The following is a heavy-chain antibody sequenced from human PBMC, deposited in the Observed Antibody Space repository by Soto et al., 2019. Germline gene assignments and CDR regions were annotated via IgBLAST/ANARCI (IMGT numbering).Heavy chain of an antibody. V-gene: IGHV3-33*01. D-gene: IGHD4-17*01. J-gene: IGHJ4*02. Sequence: VQLVESGGGVVQPGGSLRLSCTASGFMLSNYGIHWVRQAPGKGLEWVGVSWYDGRNEHCAESVKGRFTISRDNSKDTLFLQMNSLPADDTGIYYCARDFRAYASDYWGQGPLVTVSS. CDR2: SWYDGRNE. CDR3: ARDFRAYASDY. CDR1: GFMLSNYG.